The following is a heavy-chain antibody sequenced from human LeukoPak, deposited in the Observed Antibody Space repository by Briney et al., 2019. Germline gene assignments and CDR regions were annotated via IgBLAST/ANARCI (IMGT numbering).Heavy chain of an antibody. CDR1: GFTFDDYA. CDR2: ISWNSGSI. CDR3: AKDHSSNPYYFDY. Sequence: GGSLRLSCAASGFTFDDYAMHWVRQAPGKGLEWVSGISWNSGSIGYADSVKGRFTISRDNAKNSLYLQMNSLRAEDTALYYCAKDHSSNPYYFDYWGQGTLVTVPS. J-gene: IGHJ4*02. D-gene: IGHD6-6*01. V-gene: IGHV3-9*01.